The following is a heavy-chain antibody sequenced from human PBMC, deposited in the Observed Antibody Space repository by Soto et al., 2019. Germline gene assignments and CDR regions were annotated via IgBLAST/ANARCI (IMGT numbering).Heavy chain of an antibody. J-gene: IGHJ6*02. Sequence: GASVKVSCKASGYTFTSYYMHWVRQAPGQGLEWMGIINPSGGSTSYAQKFQGRVTMTRDTSTSTVYMELSSLRSEDTAVYYCAREVMADAKPHYYGMDVWGQGTTVTVSS. D-gene: IGHD3-16*01. CDR1: GYTFTSYY. CDR3: AREVMADAKPHYYGMDV. V-gene: IGHV1-46*01. CDR2: INPSGGST.